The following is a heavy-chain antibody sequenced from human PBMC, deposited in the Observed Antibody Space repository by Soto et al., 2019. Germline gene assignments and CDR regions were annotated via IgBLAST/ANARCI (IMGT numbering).Heavy chain of an antibody. V-gene: IGHV1-24*01. CDR1: GYTLTELS. D-gene: IGHD3-9*01. CDR2: FDPEDGET. J-gene: IGHJ5*02. CDR3: ATGGTSDVLRYFRRGRWASWFDP. Sequence: VASVKVSCKVSGYTLTELSMHWVRQAPGKGLEWMGGFDPEDGETIYAQKFQGRVTMTEDTSTDTAYMELSSLRSEDTAVYYCATGGTSDVLRYFRRGRWASWFDPWGQGTLVTVSS.